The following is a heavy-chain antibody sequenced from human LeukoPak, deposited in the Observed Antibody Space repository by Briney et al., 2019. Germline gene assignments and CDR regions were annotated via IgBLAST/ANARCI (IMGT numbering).Heavy chain of an antibody. CDR1: GFTFSSYA. Sequence: GGSLRLSCAASGFTFSSYAMSWVRQAPGKGLEWVSVIGGSGGSTYYADSVKGRFTTSRDNSKNTLYLQMSSLRAEDTAVYYCAKKKRELRGFDHWGQGTLVTVSS. CDR3: AKKKRELRGFDH. J-gene: IGHJ4*02. D-gene: IGHD1-7*01. V-gene: IGHV3-23*01. CDR2: IGGSGGST.